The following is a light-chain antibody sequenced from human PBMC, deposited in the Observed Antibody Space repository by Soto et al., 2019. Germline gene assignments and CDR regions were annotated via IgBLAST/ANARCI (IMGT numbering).Light chain of an antibody. Sequence: QSVLTQPPSASGTPGQRVTIYCSGSSSKIGSNYVYWYQQLPGTAPKLLIYRNNQRPSGVPDRFSGSKSGTSASLAISGLRSEDEADYYCAAWDDSLSGPVFGGGTKLPVL. J-gene: IGLJ3*02. CDR2: RNN. CDR3: AAWDDSLSGPV. V-gene: IGLV1-47*01. CDR1: SSKIGSNY.